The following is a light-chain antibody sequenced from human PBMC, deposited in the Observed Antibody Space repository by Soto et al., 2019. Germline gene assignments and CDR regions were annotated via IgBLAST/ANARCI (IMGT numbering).Light chain of an antibody. CDR2: AAS. Sequence: DIQLTQPPSSLSASVGYRVTITCRASQSITNYLNWYQQKPGKAPELLIYAASTLQRGVPSRFSGSGSGTEFAFTISSLQPEDFATYYCQQTYITPRTFGQGTKVEVK. CDR3: QQTYITPRT. CDR1: QSITNY. V-gene: IGKV1-39*01. J-gene: IGKJ1*01.